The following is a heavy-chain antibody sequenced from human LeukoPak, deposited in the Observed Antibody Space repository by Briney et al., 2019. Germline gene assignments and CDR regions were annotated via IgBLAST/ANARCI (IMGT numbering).Heavy chain of an antibody. D-gene: IGHD3-22*01. Sequence: QPGGSLRLSCAASGFTFDDYGMSWVRQAPGKGLEWASGINWNGGRTGYADSVKGRFTISRDNAKNSLHLQMNSLRAEDTALYYCARDSLIYDSSGYYWQNWGQGTLVTVSS. J-gene: IGHJ4*02. CDR2: INWNGGRT. CDR1: GFTFDDYG. CDR3: ARDSLIYDSSGYYWQN. V-gene: IGHV3-20*04.